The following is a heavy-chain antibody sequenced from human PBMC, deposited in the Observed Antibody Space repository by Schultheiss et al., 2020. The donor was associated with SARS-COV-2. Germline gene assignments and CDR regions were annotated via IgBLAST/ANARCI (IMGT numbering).Heavy chain of an antibody. Sequence: GGSLRLSCAASGFTFSSYSMNWVRQAPGKGLEWVSYISSSSSTIYYADSVKGRFTISRDNAKNSLYLQMNSLRAEDTAVYYCARIFGSGWYDVWGQGTTVTVSS. J-gene: IGHJ6*02. CDR2: ISSSSSTI. V-gene: IGHV3-48*04. CDR1: GFTFSSYS. CDR3: ARIFGSGWYDV. D-gene: IGHD6-19*01.